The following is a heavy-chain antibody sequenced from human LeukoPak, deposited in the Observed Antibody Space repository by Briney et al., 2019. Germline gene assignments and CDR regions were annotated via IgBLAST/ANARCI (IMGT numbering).Heavy chain of an antibody. CDR1: GYTFVTYG. CDR2: ISTYNGNT. Sequence: ASVKVSCKASGYTFVTYGVNWVRQAPGQGPEWIGWISTYNGNTKYAPKFQDRVTLTRDTSTATAYMELRSLTSDDRAIYCARVSFDHWGQGTLVFVSS. J-gene: IGHJ4*02. CDR3: ARVSFDH. V-gene: IGHV1-18*01.